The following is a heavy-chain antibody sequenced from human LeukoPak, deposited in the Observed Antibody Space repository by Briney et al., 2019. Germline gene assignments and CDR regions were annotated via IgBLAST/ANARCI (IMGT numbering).Heavy chain of an antibody. D-gene: IGHD1-26*01. CDR2: ISSSSSTI. CDR3: ARARGSYLNDY. V-gene: IGHV3-48*04. CDR1: GFTFSSYS. J-gene: IGHJ4*02. Sequence: PGGSPRLSCAASGFTFSSYSMNWVRQAPGKGLEWVSYISSSSSTIYYADSVKGRFTISRDNAKNSLYLQMNSLRAEDTAVYYCARARGSYLNDYWGQGTLVTVSS.